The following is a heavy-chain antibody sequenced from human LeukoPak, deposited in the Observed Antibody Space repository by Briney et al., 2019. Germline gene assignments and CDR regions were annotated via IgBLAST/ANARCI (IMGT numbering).Heavy chain of an antibody. CDR2: ISSSSRYI. CDR3: ARTHSSSWYDFDY. D-gene: IGHD6-13*01. CDR1: GFTFSSYS. J-gene: IGHJ4*02. V-gene: IGHV3-21*01. Sequence: PGGSLRLSCAASGFTFSSYSMNWVRQAPGKGLEWVSSISSSSRYIYYADSVKGRFTISRDNAKNSLYLQMNSLRAEDTAVYYCARTHSSSWYDFDYWGQGTLVTVSS.